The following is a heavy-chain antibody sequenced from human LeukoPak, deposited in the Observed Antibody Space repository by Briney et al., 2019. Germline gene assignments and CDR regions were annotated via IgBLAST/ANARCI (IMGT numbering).Heavy chain of an antibody. J-gene: IGHJ5*02. Sequence: PSETLSLTCAVYGGSFSGYYWGWIRQPPGKGLDWIGSVYYTGGTYYNPSLMSRVTISIDTSKNQFSLKLSSVTAADTAVYYCARWYYDFWSGHENNWFDPWGQGTLVTVSS. CDR2: VYYTGGT. V-gene: IGHV4-34*01. CDR3: ARWYYDFWSGHENNWFDP. CDR1: GGSFSGYY. D-gene: IGHD3-3*01.